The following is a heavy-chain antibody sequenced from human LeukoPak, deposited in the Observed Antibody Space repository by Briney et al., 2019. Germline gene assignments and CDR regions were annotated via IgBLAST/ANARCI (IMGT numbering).Heavy chain of an antibody. J-gene: IGHJ4*02. CDR2: IDDSVSS. D-gene: IGHD2-2*02. CDR1: GGSFGGYY. CDR3: VRGLYCSSTSCYKDY. Sequence: SETLSLTCAVYGGSFGGYYWSWLRQPPGKGLEWIGEIDDSVSSNYNPSLKSRVTISVDTPKNQFSLKLTSVTAADTAVYYCVRGLYCSSTSCYKDYWGQGTLVTLSS. V-gene: IGHV4-34*01.